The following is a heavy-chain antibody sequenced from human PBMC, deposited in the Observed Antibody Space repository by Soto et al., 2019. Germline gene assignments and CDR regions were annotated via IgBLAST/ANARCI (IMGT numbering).Heavy chain of an antibody. V-gene: IGHV3-74*01. CDR1: GFTFSNYW. D-gene: IGHD2-8*01. Sequence: TGGSLRLSCAASGFTFSNYWMHWVRQAPGKGLVWVAHLNTDASRANYADSVKGRFTISRDNAKNTLYLQMNSLRAEDTAVYYCARDPADCTNTGCSSYGMDVWGEGPTVTVS. J-gene: IGHJ6*02. CDR3: ARDPADCTNTGCSSYGMDV. CDR2: LNTDASRA.